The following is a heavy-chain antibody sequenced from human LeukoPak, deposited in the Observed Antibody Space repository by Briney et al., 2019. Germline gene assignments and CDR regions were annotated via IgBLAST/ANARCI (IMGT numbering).Heavy chain of an antibody. J-gene: IGHJ4*02. D-gene: IGHD3-22*01. CDR1: GFTFSSYW. CDR3: ARERSDSSGYYFDY. Sequence: GGSLRLSCAASGFTFSSYWMSWVRQAPGKGLEWVGNIKQDGSEKYYVDSVKGRFTISRDNAKSSLYLQLKSLRSEDTAVYYCARERSDSSGYYFDYWGQGTLVTVSS. CDR2: IKQDGSEK. V-gene: IGHV3-7*01.